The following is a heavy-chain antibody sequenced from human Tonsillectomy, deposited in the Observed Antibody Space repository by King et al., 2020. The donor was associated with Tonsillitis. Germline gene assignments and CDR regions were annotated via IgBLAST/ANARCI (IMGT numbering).Heavy chain of an antibody. CDR1: GFTFGNSA. J-gene: IGHJ4*02. D-gene: IGHD6-13*01. V-gene: IGHV3-73*01. Sequence: QLVQSGGGLVQPGGSVELSCAASGFTFGNSAMQWVRQAPGKGLEWIGRIRSKANNFSTAYGVAVKGRFTISRDDSKKMAYLQMNNLKAEDTAVYFCASWQQLAPFDYWGQGVLVIVSS. CDR2: IRSKANNFST. CDR3: ASWQQLAPFDY.